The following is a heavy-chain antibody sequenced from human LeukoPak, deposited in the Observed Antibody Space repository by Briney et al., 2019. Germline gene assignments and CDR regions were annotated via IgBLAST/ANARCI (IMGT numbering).Heavy chain of an antibody. D-gene: IGHD3-10*01. V-gene: IGHV3-53*01. Sequence: PGGSLRLSCTASDFNFVTYGMTWVRHAPGQGLEWVSVIYSCCSTYYADSVKGRFPISRDNSKSTLYIQMKRMKAKDTAVNYCVRANPKNMVRELIMKRESRYYFDYWGQGTLVTASS. CDR2: IYSCCST. J-gene: IGHJ4*02. CDR1: DFNFVTYG. CDR3: VRANPKNMVRELIMKRESRYYFDY.